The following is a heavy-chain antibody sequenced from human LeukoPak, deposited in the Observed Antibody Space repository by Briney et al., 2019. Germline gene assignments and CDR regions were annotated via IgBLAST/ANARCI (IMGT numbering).Heavy chain of an antibody. CDR2: ISGSGGTT. CDR3: ARDSYGDYILGAFDI. V-gene: IGHV3-48*03. CDR1: GFTFSAFE. J-gene: IGHJ3*02. Sequence: GGSLRLSCAASGFTFSAFEMNWVRQAPGKGLEWLSYISGSGGTTLYADSVKGRFTISRDNAKNSLYLQMNSLRVEDTAVYYCARDSYGDYILGAFDIWGQGTMVTVSS. D-gene: IGHD4-17*01.